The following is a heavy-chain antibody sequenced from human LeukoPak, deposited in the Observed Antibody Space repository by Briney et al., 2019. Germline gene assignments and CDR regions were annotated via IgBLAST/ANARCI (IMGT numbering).Heavy chain of an antibody. Sequence: GGSLRLSCAASGFTFSTYTMNWVRQAPGKGLEWVSFISSDGRNKYYADSVKGRFTISRDNSESTLFLQMNSLRAEDTAVYYCAREYRSAWTSFDYWSQGTLVTVSS. CDR1: GFTFSTYT. V-gene: IGHV3-30*04. J-gene: IGHJ4*02. CDR3: AREYRSAWTSFDY. CDR2: ISSDGRNK. D-gene: IGHD6-19*01.